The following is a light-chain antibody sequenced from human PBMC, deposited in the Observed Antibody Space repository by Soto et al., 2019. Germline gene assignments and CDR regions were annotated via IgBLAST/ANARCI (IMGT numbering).Light chain of an antibody. CDR3: LVVYSDAWV. V-gene: IGLV7-46*01. CDR2: DTY. CDR1: TGAVTGSHY. J-gene: IGLJ3*02. Sequence: QAVVTQEPSLTVSPGGTVTLTCGSSTGAVTGSHYPYWFQQKAGQAPRTLIYDTYNKQSWTPARFSGSLLGGKAALTLSGAQPEDEADYYGLVVYSDAWVFGGGTKLTVL.